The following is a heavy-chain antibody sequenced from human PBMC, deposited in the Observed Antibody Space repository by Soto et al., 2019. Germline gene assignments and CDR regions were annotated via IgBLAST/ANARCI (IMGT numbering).Heavy chain of an antibody. CDR2: IIPIFGTA. V-gene: IGHV1-69*01. CDR3: ATWVYSSSEPNNWFDR. D-gene: IGHD6-6*01. J-gene: IGHJ5*02. CDR1: GGTFSSYA. Sequence: QVPLVQSGAEVKKPGSSVKVSFKASGGTFSSYAISWVRQAPGQGLEWMGGIIPIFGTANYAQKFQGRVTITADESTSTAYMELSSLRSEDTAVYYCATWVYSSSEPNNWFDRWGQGTLVTVSS.